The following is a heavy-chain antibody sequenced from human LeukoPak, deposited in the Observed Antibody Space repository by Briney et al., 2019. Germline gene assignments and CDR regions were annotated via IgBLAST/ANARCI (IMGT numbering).Heavy chain of an antibody. CDR1: GFTFSDYY. CDR2: ISSSGSTI. Sequence: GGSLRLSRAASGFTFSDYYMSWIRQAPGKGLEWVSYISSSGSTIYYADSVKGRFTISRDNAKNSLYLQMNSLRAEDTAVYYCARARTTGSLNAFDIWGQGTMVTVSS. CDR3: ARARTTGSLNAFDI. D-gene: IGHD1-1*01. V-gene: IGHV3-11*01. J-gene: IGHJ3*02.